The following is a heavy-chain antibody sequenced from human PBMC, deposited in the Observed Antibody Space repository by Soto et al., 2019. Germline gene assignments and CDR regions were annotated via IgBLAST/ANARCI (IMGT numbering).Heavy chain of an antibody. D-gene: IGHD1-26*01. J-gene: IGHJ4*02. CDR1: GGTFSSYA. CDR3: ARAEVGASFFDY. Sequence: SVKVSCKTSGGTFSSYAISWVRQAPGQGLEWMGGIIPIFGTANYAQKFQGRVTITADESTSTAYMELSSLRSEDTAVYYCARAEVGASFFDYWGQGTLVTVSS. CDR2: IIPIFGTA. V-gene: IGHV1-69*13.